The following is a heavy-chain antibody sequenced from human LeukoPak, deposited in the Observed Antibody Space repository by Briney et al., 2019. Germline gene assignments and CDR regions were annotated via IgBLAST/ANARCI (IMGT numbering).Heavy chain of an antibody. CDR1: GYTFTSYY. J-gene: IGHJ6*03. Sequence: ASVKVSCKASGYTFTSYYMHWVRQPPGQGLEWMGIINPSGGSTSYAQKFQGRVTMTRDMSTSTVYMELSSLRSEDTAVYYCARHGVPAAMAGYYYYMDVWGKGTTVTVSS. CDR2: INPSGGST. D-gene: IGHD2-2*01. V-gene: IGHV1-46*01. CDR3: ARHGVPAAMAGYYYYMDV.